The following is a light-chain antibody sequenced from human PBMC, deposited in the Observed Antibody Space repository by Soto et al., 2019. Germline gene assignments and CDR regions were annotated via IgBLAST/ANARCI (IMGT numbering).Light chain of an antibody. CDR3: QQSYSTPLT. Sequence: DIQMTPSPSSLPASVGDRVTITCRASQSISNYLNWYQQKPGKAPKLLIYAASSLQSGVPSRFSGSGSGTDFSLTISSLQPEDFATYYCQQSYSTPLTFGGGTKVEIK. J-gene: IGKJ4*01. V-gene: IGKV1-39*01. CDR1: QSISNY. CDR2: AAS.